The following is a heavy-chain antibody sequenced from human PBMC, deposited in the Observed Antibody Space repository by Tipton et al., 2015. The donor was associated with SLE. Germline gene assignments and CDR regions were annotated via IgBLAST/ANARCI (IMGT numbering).Heavy chain of an antibody. V-gene: IGHV3-23*01. CDR3: AKGEGHRDVVVPAAINYYYGMDV. CDR1: GFTFSSYA. D-gene: IGHD2-2*02. Sequence: SLRLSCAASGFTFSSYAMSWARQAPGKGLEWVSAISGSGGSTYYADSVKGRFTISRDNSKNTLYLQMNSLRAEDTAVYYCAKGEGHRDVVVPAAINYYYGMDVWGQGTTVTVSS. J-gene: IGHJ6*02. CDR2: ISGSGGST.